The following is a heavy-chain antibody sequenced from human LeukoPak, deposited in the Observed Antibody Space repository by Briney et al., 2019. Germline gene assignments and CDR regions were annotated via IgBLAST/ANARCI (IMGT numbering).Heavy chain of an antibody. CDR1: GFTFSSYA. CDR2: ISGSGSST. Sequence: GGSLRLSCAASGFTFSSYAMSWVRQAPGKGLEWVSTISGSGSSTYYADSVKGRFPISRDNSKNTLYLQMNSLKVEDTAIYYCAKARNFYYFDYWGQGTLVTVSS. D-gene: IGHD1-7*01. J-gene: IGHJ4*02. V-gene: IGHV3-23*01. CDR3: AKARNFYYFDY.